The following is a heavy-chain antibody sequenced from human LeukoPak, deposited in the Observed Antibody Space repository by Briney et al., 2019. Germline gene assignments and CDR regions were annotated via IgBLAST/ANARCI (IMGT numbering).Heavy chain of an antibody. V-gene: IGHV3-23*01. CDR2: ISDNGGRT. Sequence: GGSVRLSCAASGFTFSGYAMRWVRQAPGKGLEWVSTISDNGGRTYYADSVKGRFTISRDNSKNTLYLQMNSLRAEDTAVYYCAKGAVAGNYYYYGMDVWGQGTTVTVSS. J-gene: IGHJ6*02. CDR1: GFTFSGYA. D-gene: IGHD6-19*01. CDR3: AKGAVAGNYYYYGMDV.